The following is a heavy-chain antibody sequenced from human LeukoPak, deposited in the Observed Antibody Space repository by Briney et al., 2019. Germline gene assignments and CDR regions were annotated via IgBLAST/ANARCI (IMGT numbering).Heavy chain of an antibody. Sequence: GGSLRLSCAASGFTFSSYWMHWVRQAPGKGLVWVSRINSDGSSTSYADSVKGRFTISRDNAKNTLYLQMNSLRAEDTAVYYCARVLSNYYGSGSYDYWSQGTLVTVSS. CDR2: INSDGSST. CDR3: ARVLSNYYGSGSYDY. CDR1: GFTFSSYW. D-gene: IGHD3-10*01. V-gene: IGHV3-74*01. J-gene: IGHJ4*02.